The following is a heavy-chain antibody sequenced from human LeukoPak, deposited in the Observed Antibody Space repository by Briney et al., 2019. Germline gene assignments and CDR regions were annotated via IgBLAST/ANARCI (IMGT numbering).Heavy chain of an antibody. CDR2: ISYDGSNK. CDR3: AKEEHSYGPLDY. V-gene: IGHV3-30*18. J-gene: IGHJ4*02. D-gene: IGHD5-18*01. Sequence: PGRSLRLSCAASGFTFRSYGMHWVRQAPGKGLEWVAVISYDGSNKYHADSVKGRFTISRDNSKNTLYLQMNSLRAEDTAVYYCAKEEHSYGPLDYWGQGTLVTVSS. CDR1: GFTFRSYG.